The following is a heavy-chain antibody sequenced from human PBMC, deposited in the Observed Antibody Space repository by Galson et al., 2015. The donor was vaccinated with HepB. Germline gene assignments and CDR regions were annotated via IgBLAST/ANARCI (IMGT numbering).Heavy chain of an antibody. V-gene: IGHV3-21*01. D-gene: IGHD3-3*01. J-gene: IGHJ4*02. CDR3: ARAGSNFWSDYDY. Sequence: SLRLSCAASGFTFSIHSMNWVRQAPGKGLEWVSSISDSSSYIYYADSAKGRFTISRDNAKNSLYLQMSALRAEDTAVYYCARAGSNFWSDYDYWGQGTLVTVSS. CDR1: GFTFSIHS. CDR2: ISDSSSYI.